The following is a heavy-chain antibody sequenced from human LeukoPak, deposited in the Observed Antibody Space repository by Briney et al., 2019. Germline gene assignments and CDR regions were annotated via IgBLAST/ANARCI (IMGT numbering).Heavy chain of an antibody. V-gene: IGHV3-15*01. CDR3: TTVRPGTSGYSY. CDR2: VRSKADGGTT. D-gene: IGHD3-22*01. Sequence: GGSLRLSCAASGFTFSSAWMTWVRQAPGKGLEWVGRVRSKADGGTTDYAAPAKGRFTISRDDSKNTVLLQMNGLKTEDTAVYYCTTVRPGTSGYSYWGQGTLVTVSS. CDR1: GFTFSSAW. J-gene: IGHJ4*02.